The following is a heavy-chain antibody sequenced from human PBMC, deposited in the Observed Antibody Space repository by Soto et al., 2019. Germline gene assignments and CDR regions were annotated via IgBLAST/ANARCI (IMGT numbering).Heavy chain of an antibody. CDR1: GGSISTSNW. CDR2: IYRTGST. J-gene: IGHJ4*02. V-gene: IGHV4-4*02. D-gene: IGHD6-13*01. CDR3: ARARATIAAAAIFDC. Sequence: QVQLQESGPGLVKPSGTLSLTCAVSGGSISTSNWWRWVRQPPGKSLELIGEIYRTGSTNYNPSLESRLTKSVDKSKSQFSLKLTSVTAADTAVYYGARARATIAAAAIFDCWGQGTLVTVSS.